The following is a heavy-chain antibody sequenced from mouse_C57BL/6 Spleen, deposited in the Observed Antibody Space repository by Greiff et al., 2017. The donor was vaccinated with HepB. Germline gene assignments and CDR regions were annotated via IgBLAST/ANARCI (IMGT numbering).Heavy chain of an antibody. V-gene: IGHV2-2*01. D-gene: IGHD1-1*01. Sequence: VKLVESGPGLVQPSQSLSITCTVSGFSLTSYGVHWVRQSPGKGLEWLGVIWSGGSTDYNAAFISRLSISKDNSKSQVFFKMNSLQADDTAIYYCARKNYYGSSTGYFDVWGTGTTVTVSS. CDR1: GFSLTSYG. CDR2: IWSGGST. CDR3: ARKNYYGSSTGYFDV. J-gene: IGHJ1*03.